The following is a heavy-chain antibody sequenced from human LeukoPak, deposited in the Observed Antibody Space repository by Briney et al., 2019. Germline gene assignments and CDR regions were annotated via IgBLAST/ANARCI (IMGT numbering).Heavy chain of an antibody. D-gene: IGHD6-6*01. CDR1: GGSISSSSYY. V-gene: IGHV4-39*01. J-gene: IGHJ6*02. CDR3: ARHGSSSLYYGMDV. CDR2: IYYSGST. Sequence: SETLSLTCNVSGGSISSSSYYWGWIRQPPGKGLESTGSIYYSGSTYYDPSLKSRGTISVDTSKNQFSLKLSSVTAADTAVYYCARHGSSSLYYGMDVWGQGTMVAVSS.